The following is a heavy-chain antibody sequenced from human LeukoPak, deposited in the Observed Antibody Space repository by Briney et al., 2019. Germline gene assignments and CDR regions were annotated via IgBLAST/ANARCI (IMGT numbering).Heavy chain of an antibody. V-gene: IGHV1-18*01. D-gene: IGHD6-19*01. J-gene: IGHJ6*03. CDR2: ISAYNGNT. CDR1: GYTFTSYG. Sequence: GASVKVSCKASGYTFTSYGISWVRQAPGQGLEWMGWISAYNGNTNYAQKLQGRVTMTTDTSTSTAYMELRSLRSDDTAVYYCAREAPIAVAGTYYYYYYMDVWGKGTTVTVSS. CDR3: AREAPIAVAGTYYYYYYMDV.